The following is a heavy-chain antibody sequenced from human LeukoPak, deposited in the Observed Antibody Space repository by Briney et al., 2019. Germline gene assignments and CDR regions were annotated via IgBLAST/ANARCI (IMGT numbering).Heavy chain of an antibody. CDR1: GFTFSSYA. J-gene: IGHJ5*02. CDR2: IPYDGSNK. CDR3: ARDSILPGWFDP. D-gene: IGHD2-15*01. Sequence: GGSLRLSCAASGFTFSSYAMHWVRQAPGKGLEWVAVIPYDGSNKYYADSVKGRFTISRDNSKNTLYLQMNSLRAEDTAVYYCARDSILPGWFDPWGQGTLVTVSS. V-gene: IGHV3-30-3*01.